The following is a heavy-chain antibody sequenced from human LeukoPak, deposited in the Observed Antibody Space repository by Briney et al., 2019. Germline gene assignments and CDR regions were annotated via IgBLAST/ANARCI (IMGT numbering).Heavy chain of an antibody. Sequence: ASVKVSCKVSGYTLTELSMHWVRQAPGKGLEWMGGFDPEDGATIYAQKFQGRVTMTEDTSTDTAYMELSSLRSEDTAVYYCATISGSYSGWFDPWGQGTLVTVSS. J-gene: IGHJ5*02. D-gene: IGHD1-26*01. CDR1: GYTLTELS. CDR2: FDPEDGAT. CDR3: ATISGSYSGWFDP. V-gene: IGHV1-24*01.